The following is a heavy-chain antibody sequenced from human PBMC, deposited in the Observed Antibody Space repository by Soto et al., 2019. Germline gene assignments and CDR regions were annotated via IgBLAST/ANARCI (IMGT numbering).Heavy chain of an antibody. CDR3: ARDHNGLEVWSGYYRHMYYFDY. CDR2: ISYDGSNK. V-gene: IGHV3-30-3*01. D-gene: IGHD3-3*01. J-gene: IGHJ4*02. Sequence: QVQLVESGGGVVQPGRSLRLSCAASGFTFSSYAMHWVRQAPGKGLEWVAVISYDGSNKYYADSVKGRFTISRDNSKNTLYLQMNSLRAEDTAVYYCARDHNGLEVWSGYYRHMYYFDYWGQGTLVTVSS. CDR1: GFTFSSYA.